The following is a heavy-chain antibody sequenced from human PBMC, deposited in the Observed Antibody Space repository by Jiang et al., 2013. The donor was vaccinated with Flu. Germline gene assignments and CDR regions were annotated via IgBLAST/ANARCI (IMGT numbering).Heavy chain of an antibody. Sequence: VQLVESGGGLVKPGGSLRLSCAASGFTFSNAWMSWVRQAPGKGLEWVGRIKSKTDGGTTDYAAPVKGRFTISRDDSKNTLYLQMNSLKTEDTAVYYCTTSRGYYDMEYYYGMDVWGQGTTGHRLL. D-gene: IGHD3-22*01. CDR1: GFTFSNAW. CDR3: TTSRGYYDMEYYYGMDV. CDR2: IKSKTDGGTT. V-gene: IGHV3-15*01. J-gene: IGHJ6*02.